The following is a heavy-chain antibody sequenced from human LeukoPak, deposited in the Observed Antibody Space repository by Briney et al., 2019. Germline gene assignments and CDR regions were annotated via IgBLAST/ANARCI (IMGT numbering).Heavy chain of an antibody. CDR1: GFTFSSYE. CDR3: ARVRWFGESHYFDY. J-gene: IGHJ4*02. V-gene: IGHV3-48*03. D-gene: IGHD3-10*01. Sequence: GGSLRLSCAASGFTFSSYEMNWVRQAPGKGLEWVSDISSSGSTIDYADSVKGRFTISRDNAKNSLYLQMNSLRAEDTAVYYCARVRWFGESHYFDYWGQGTLVTVSS. CDR2: ISSSGSTI.